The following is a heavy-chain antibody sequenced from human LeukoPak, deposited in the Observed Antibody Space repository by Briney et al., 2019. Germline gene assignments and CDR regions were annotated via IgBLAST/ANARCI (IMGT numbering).Heavy chain of an antibody. CDR3: AKDRWGAVASFDY. CDR1: GFTFSSYN. Sequence: GGSLRLSCAASGFTFSSYNMNWVRQAPGKGLEWVAVIRYDGNNKYYADSVKGRFTISRDNSKNMLYLQMNSLGTEDTAVYYCAKDRWGAVASFDYWGQGTLVTVSS. CDR2: IRYDGNNK. V-gene: IGHV3-30*02. D-gene: IGHD6-19*01. J-gene: IGHJ4*02.